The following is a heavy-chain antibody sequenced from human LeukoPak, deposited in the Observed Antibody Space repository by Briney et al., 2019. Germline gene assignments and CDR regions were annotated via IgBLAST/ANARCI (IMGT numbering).Heavy chain of an antibody. D-gene: IGHD2-21*01. CDR2: IYYSGSN. Sequence: PSETLSLTCTVSGGSISSYYWSWIRQPPGKGLEWIGYIYYSGSNNYNPSLKSRVTISVDTSKNQFSLKLSSVTAADTAVYYCARAILAWGVDAFDIWGQGTMVTVSS. CDR1: GGSISSYY. J-gene: IGHJ3*02. CDR3: ARAILAWGVDAFDI. V-gene: IGHV4-59*01.